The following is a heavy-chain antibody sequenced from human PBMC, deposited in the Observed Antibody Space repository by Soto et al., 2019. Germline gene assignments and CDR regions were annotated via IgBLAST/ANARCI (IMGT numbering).Heavy chain of an antibody. CDR3: AGGGGLLWFGERPY. CDR2: ISGSGGST. CDR1: GFTFSSYA. Sequence: EVQLLESGGGLVQPGGSLRLSCAASGFTFSSYAMSWVRQAPGKGLEWVSAISGSGGSTYYADSVKGRFTISRDNSKNPLYLQMNSRRAEDTAVYYCAGGGGLLWFGERPYWGQGTLVTVSS. J-gene: IGHJ4*02. D-gene: IGHD3-10*01. V-gene: IGHV3-23*01.